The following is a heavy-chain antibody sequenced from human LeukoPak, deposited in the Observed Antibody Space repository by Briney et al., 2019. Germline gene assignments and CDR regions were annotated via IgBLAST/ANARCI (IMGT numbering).Heavy chain of an antibody. CDR3: ARAGGWLQVSYYFDY. CDR2: IYSGGST. Sequence: GGSLRLSCAASGFTVSSNYMSWVRQAPGKGLEWVSVIYSGGSTYYADSVKGRFTISRDNSKNTLYLQMNSLRVEDTAVYCCARAGGWLQVSYYFDYWGQGTLVTVSS. D-gene: IGHD5-24*01. J-gene: IGHJ4*02. CDR1: GFTVSSNY. V-gene: IGHV3-53*01.